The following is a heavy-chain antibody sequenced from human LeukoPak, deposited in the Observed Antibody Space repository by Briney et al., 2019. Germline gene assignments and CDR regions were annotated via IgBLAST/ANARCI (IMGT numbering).Heavy chain of an antibody. CDR1: GGSIRSGDFY. CDR2: IYYSGIT. Sequence: SETLSPTCTASGGSIRSGDFYWSWIRQHPGKCLEWIGYIYYSGITYYIPSLKSRVTISLDTSKNQFSLTLGSVTAADTAVYYCARDPGSGWSQREWGQGTRVTVSS. J-gene: IGHJ4*02. CDR3: ARDPGSGWSQRE. V-gene: IGHV4-31*03. D-gene: IGHD6-19*01.